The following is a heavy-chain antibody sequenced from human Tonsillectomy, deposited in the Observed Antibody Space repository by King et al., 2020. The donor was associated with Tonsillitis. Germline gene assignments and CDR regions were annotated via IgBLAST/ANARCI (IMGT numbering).Heavy chain of an antibody. CDR1: GFIFDDYA. D-gene: IGHD3-3*01. CDR2: ISWNSGSI. Sequence: DVQLVESGGGLVQPGRSLRLSCAASGFIFDDYAMHWVRQAPGKGLEWVSGISWNSGSIGYAASVKGRFTISRDNAKNSLYLQMNSLRAEDTALYYCAKDTDDFWSGPFDYWGQGTLVTVSS. CDR3: AKDTDDFWSGPFDY. V-gene: IGHV3-9*01. J-gene: IGHJ4*02.